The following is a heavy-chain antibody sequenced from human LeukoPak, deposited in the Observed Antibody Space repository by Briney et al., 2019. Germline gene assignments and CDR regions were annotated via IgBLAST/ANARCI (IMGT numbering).Heavy chain of an antibody. CDR3: ARGTYGSGSYFRNYYGMDV. V-gene: IGHV3-13*04. CDR1: GFTFSSYD. D-gene: IGHD3-10*01. CDR2: IGTAGDT. Sequence: AGGSLRLSCAASGFTFSSYDMHWVRQATGKGLEWVSAIGTAGDTYYPGSVKGRFTISRENAKNSLYPQMNSLRAGDTAVYYCARGTYGSGSYFRNYYGMDVWGQGTTVTVSS. J-gene: IGHJ6*02.